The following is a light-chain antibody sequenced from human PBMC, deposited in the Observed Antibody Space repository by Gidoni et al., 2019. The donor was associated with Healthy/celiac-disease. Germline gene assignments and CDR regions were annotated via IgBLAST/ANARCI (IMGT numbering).Light chain of an antibody. CDR1: SSTIGAGYD. V-gene: IGLV1-40*01. CDR2: GSD. Sequence: QSVLTQPPSVSGAPGQRVTISCAGSSSTIGAGYDVQWYQQLPVTAPKLLIYGSDNRPSGVPDRVSGSKSGTSASLAINGLQTDDEAEYYCQSYDSSLSGWVFGGGTKVTVL. J-gene: IGLJ3*02. CDR3: QSYDSSLSGWV.